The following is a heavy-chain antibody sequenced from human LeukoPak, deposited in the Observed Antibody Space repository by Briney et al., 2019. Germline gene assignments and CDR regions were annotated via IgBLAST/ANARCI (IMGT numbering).Heavy chain of an antibody. CDR2: ISYDGSNK. V-gene: IGHV3-30*18. Sequence: GGSLRLSCAASGFTFSSYGMHWVRQAPGKGLEWVAVISYDGSNKYYADSVKGRFTISRDNSRNTMYLQMNSLRAEDTAVYYCAKDRYCSSSSCFDLGSFDIWGQGTMVTVSS. CDR1: GFTFSSYG. CDR3: AKDRYCSSSSCFDLGSFDI. D-gene: IGHD2-2*01. J-gene: IGHJ3*02.